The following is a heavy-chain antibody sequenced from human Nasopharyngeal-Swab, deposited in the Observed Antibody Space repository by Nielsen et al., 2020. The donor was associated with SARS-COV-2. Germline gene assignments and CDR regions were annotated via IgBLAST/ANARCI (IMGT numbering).Heavy chain of an antibody. J-gene: IGHJ4*02. CDR3: ARDQSSGWPLDY. CDR2: IIPIFGTA. Sequence: WVRQAPGQGLEWMGGIIPIFGTANYAQKFQGRVTITADESTGTAYMELSSLRSEDTAVYYCARDQSSGWPLDYWGQGTRVTVSS. D-gene: IGHD6-19*01. V-gene: IGHV1-69*01.